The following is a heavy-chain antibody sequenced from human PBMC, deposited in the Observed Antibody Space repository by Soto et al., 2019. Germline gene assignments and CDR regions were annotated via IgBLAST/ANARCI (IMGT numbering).Heavy chain of an antibody. Sequence: RLSCAASGFSFTTYVMHWVRQAPGKGLEWVAVISHDGSYKYYGDAVKGRFTISRDTSRNAVYLEMNSLRPEDTAVYYCAKGLLAIVGTTLPRDAFNIWGQGTMVTVSS. V-gene: IGHV3-30*18. CDR3: AKGLLAIVGTTLPRDAFNI. D-gene: IGHD1-26*01. CDR1: GFSFTTYV. J-gene: IGHJ3*02. CDR2: ISHDGSYK.